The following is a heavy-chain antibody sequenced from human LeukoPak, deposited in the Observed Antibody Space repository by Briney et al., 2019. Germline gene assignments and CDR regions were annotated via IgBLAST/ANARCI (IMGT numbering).Heavy chain of an antibody. D-gene: IGHD2-15*01. V-gene: IGHV1-2*02. CDR3: ARDGGYCTGGSCQTSLWFDP. CDR2: INPNSGGA. J-gene: IGHJ5*02. CDR1: GYTFMNYY. Sequence: GASVKVSCKTSGYTFMNYYMHWVRQAPGQGLEWMGWINPNSGGANYAQTFQGRVTMTSDTYISTAYVELSRLTSDDSAVYYCARDGGYCTGGSCQTSLWFDPWGQGTLVTVSS.